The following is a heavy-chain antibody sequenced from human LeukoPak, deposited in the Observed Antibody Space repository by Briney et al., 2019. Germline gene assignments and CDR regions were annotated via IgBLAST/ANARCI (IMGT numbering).Heavy chain of an antibody. D-gene: IGHD3-10*01. CDR3: AKSVGIIRRGAFDI. J-gene: IGHJ3*02. CDR1: GFTFSSYS. CDR2: ISGSAATI. Sequence: PGGSQRLSCAASGFTFSSYSMSWVRQAPGKGLEWVSGISGSAATIYYADSAKGRFTISRDNSKNRVDLQMNSLRVDDTAVYYCAKSVGIIRRGAFDIWGQGTMVTVSS. V-gene: IGHV3-23*01.